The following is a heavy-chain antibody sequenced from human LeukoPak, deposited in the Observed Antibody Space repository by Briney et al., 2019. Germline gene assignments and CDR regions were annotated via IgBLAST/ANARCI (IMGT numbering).Heavy chain of an antibody. CDR3: ARARVSAGYYYYMDV. Sequence: ASVKVSCKASGYTFTSYDINWVRQATGQGLEWMGWMNPNSGNTGYAQKFQGRVTMTRNTSISTAYMELSSLRSEDTAVYYCARARVSAGYYYYMDVWGKGTTVTVSS. J-gene: IGHJ6*03. CDR1: GYTFTSYD. V-gene: IGHV1-8*01. D-gene: IGHD3-10*01. CDR2: MNPNSGNT.